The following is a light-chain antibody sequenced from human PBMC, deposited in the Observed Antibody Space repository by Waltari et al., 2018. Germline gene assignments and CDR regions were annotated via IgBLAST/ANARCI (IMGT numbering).Light chain of an antibody. J-gene: IGKJ5*01. V-gene: IGKV4-1*01. CDR1: NNLLYISNNKNY. CDR2: WAS. CDR3: QQHYSTQIT. Sequence: DILMSRSPDCLAVSRGERGTINYNAINNLLYISNNKNYLAWLQQKPGQHPKRLIYWASTQESGVPDRVRGGGSGPDFPLLISSVQPEDGAIYRCQQHYSTQITYRLGTRPDIQ.